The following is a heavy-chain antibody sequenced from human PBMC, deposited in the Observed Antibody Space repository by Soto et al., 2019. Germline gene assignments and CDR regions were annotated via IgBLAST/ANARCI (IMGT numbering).Heavy chain of an antibody. CDR2: ISAYNGNT. V-gene: IGHV1-18*01. J-gene: IGHJ4*02. CDR3: ARDFTDIVVVPAAIMDTSFVS. D-gene: IGHD2-2*01. CDR1: GYTFTSYG. Sequence: GHSVKVYCKASGYTFTSYGISWVRQAPGQGLEWMGWISAYNGNTNYAQKLQGRVTMTTDTSTSTAYMELRSLRSDDTAVYYCARDFTDIVVVPAAIMDTSFVSLGQGIPVTV.